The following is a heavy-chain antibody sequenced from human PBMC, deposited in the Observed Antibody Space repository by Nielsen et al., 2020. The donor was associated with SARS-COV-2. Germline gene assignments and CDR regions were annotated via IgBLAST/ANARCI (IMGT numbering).Heavy chain of an antibody. CDR1: GFSVSGNS. CDR3: ATTGDWATHL. V-gene: IGHV3-7*02. D-gene: IGHD2-21*02. Sequence: GGSLRLSCAASGFSVSGNSMSWARQAPGKGLEWVATIRQDGNQRHYVDSVKGRFTITRDNANNVLYLQMNSLRAEDTAVYYCATTGDWATHLWGQGTLVTVSS. J-gene: IGHJ4*02. CDR2: IRQDGNQR.